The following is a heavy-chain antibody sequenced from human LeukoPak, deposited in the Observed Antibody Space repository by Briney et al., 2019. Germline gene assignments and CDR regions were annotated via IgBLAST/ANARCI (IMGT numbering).Heavy chain of an antibody. CDR2: IYYSGST. J-gene: IGHJ4*02. V-gene: IGHV4-39*07. Sequence: SETLSLTCTVSGGSISSSSYYWGWIRQPPGKGLEWIGSIYYSGSTYYNPSLKSRVTISVETSKNQFSLKLSSVTAADTAVYYCAREGEWLALDYWDQGTLVTVSS. D-gene: IGHD6-19*01. CDR3: AREGEWLALDY. CDR1: GGSISSSSYY.